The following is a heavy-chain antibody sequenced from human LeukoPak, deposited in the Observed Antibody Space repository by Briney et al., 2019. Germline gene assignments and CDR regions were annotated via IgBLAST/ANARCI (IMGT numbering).Heavy chain of an antibody. CDR2: IWYGGSNK. CDR3: ARLEAGSIAAAGVDY. CDR1: GFTFSSYG. J-gene: IGHJ4*02. D-gene: IGHD6-13*01. V-gene: IGHV3-33*08. Sequence: GRSLRLSCAASGFTFSSYGMHWVRQAPGKGLEWVAVIWYGGSNKYYADSVKGRFTISRDNSKNTLYLQMNSLRAEDTAVYYCARLEAGSIAAAGVDYWGQGTLVTVSS.